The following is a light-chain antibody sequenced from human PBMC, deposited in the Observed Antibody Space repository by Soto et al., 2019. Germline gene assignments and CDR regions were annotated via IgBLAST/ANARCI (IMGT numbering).Light chain of an antibody. CDR3: QQYNNWPTWT. CDR1: QSVSSN. CDR2: GAS. Sequence: EIVMTQSPATLSVSPGERATLSCRASQSVSSNLASYQQTPGQAPRLLIYGASTRATGIPARFSGSGSGTEFTLTISSLQSEDFAVYYCQQYNNWPTWTFGQGTKVDIK. V-gene: IGKV3-15*01. J-gene: IGKJ1*01.